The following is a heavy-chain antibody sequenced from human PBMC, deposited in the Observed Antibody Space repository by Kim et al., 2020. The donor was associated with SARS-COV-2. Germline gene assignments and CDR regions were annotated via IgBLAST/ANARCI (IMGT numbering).Heavy chain of an antibody. Sequence: GGSLRLSCAASGFTFSTYAMHWVRQAPGKGLEWVAVISYDGSNKYYADSVKGRFTISRDNSKNTLYVQMNSLRAEDTAVYYCANAGNYNILTGYSSYWGQGTLVTVSS. CDR1: GFTFSTYA. CDR2: ISYDGSNK. D-gene: IGHD3-9*01. V-gene: IGHV3-30*18. J-gene: IGHJ4*02. CDR3: ANAGNYNILTGYSSY.